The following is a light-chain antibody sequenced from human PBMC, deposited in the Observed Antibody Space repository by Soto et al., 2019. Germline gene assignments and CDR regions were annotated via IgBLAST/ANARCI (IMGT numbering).Light chain of an antibody. CDR3: QQRSNWPLT. Sequence: EIVLTQSPATLSLSPGERATLSCRASQSVSSYLAWFQQKAGQAPRLLIYDASNRATGIPARFSGSGSGTEFTLTISSLEPEDFAIYFCQQRSNWPLTFGPGTKVDIK. CDR1: QSVSSY. V-gene: IGKV3-11*01. CDR2: DAS. J-gene: IGKJ3*01.